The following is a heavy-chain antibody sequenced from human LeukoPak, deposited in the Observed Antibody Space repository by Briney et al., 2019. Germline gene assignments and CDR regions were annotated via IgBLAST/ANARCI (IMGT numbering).Heavy chain of an antibody. D-gene: IGHD5-12*01. V-gene: IGHV3-15*01. J-gene: IGHJ5*02. Sequence: PGGSLRLSCATSGLTFTSAWLTWVHQAPGKGLEWVGRIKSKNVGETTDYAAPVKGRFTISRDDSENTLYLQMNSLKTEDTAVYYCTTHSGNDLRSWGQGTLVTVSS. CDR3: TTHSGNDLRS. CDR1: GLTFTSAW. CDR2: IKSKNVGETT.